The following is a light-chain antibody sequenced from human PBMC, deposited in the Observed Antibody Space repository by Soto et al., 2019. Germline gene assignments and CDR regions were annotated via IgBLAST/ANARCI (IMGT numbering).Light chain of an antibody. J-gene: IGLJ3*02. CDR3: CSYAGNGAWV. Sequence: QSVLTQPASVSGSPGQSITNSCTGSSGDVGNYDLVSWYQQIPGKAPQLMIFEVSRRPSRVSDRFSGSKSGNTASLTISGLQAEDEGDFYCCSYAGNGAWVFGGGTQLTVL. CDR2: EVS. V-gene: IGLV2-23*02. CDR1: SGDVGNYDL.